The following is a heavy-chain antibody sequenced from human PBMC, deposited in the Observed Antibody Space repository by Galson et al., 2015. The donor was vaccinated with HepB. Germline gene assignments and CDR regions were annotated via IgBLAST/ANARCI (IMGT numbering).Heavy chain of an antibody. CDR1: GYKFTSYY. CDR3: ARVPALGVIRLPDY. Sequence: SVKVSCKASGYKFTSYYMHWVRQAPGQGLEWMGWISAYNGNTNYAQKPQGRVTMTTDTSTSTAYMELRSLRSDDTAVYYCARVPALGVIRLPDYWGQGTLVTVSS. CDR2: ISAYNGNT. J-gene: IGHJ4*02. V-gene: IGHV1-18*04. D-gene: IGHD3-10*01.